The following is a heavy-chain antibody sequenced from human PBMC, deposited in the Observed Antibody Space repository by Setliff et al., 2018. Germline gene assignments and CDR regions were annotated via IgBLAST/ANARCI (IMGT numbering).Heavy chain of an antibody. CDR2: VYYTGTT. Sequence: SETLSLTCTVSGGSINNYYWSWIRQAPGKGLEWVGYVYYTGTTNYSPSLKGRVIISVDASKNRLSLQLNSVTPADTAVYYCARDRSAYNYGLDVWGQGTTVTAP. J-gene: IGHJ6*02. V-gene: IGHV4-59*01. CDR1: GGSINNYY. CDR3: ARDRSAYNYGLDV.